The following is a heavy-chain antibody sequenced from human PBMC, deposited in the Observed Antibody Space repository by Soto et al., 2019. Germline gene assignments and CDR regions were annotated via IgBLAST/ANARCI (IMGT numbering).Heavy chain of an antibody. CDR1: GFTFRSYD. V-gene: IGHV3-13*01. J-gene: IGHJ5*02. CDR2: IRTAGDT. Sequence: SLRLSCAASGFTFRSYDMHWVRQPTGEGLEWVSTIRTAGDTFYSASVKGRFTISREDAKNSLYLQMNSLRAGDTAVYYCSRASEGGFDPWGQGTLVTVSS. CDR3: SRASEGGFDP.